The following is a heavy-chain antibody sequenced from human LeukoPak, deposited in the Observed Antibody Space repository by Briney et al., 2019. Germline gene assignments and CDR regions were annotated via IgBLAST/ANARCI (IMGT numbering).Heavy chain of an antibody. J-gene: IGHJ4*02. Sequence: GRSLRLTCAVSGFTFSSYGMHWVRQAPGKGLEWVAIISYDGSNKNYVDSVKARFTISRDNSKNTLYLQMNSLRTEDTAVYFCAREGSSSSFDYWGQGTLVTVSS. D-gene: IGHD6-19*01. V-gene: IGHV3-30*03. CDR1: GFTFSSYG. CDR3: AREGSSSSFDY. CDR2: ISYDGSNK.